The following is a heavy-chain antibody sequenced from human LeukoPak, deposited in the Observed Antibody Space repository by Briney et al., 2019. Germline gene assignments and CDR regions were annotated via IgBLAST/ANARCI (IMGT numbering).Heavy chain of an antibody. CDR3: AKLRGFDPGEFNEH. D-gene: IGHD3-16*01. CDR2: ISGSGDST. J-gene: IGHJ4*01. Sequence: PGGTLRLSCAASGFTFSSYGMSWVRQAPGKGLEWVSSISGSGDSTHYADSVKGRFTISRDNSKNTEYLQMNSLRAEDTAVYYCAKLRGFDPGEFNEHWGQGTLVTVSS. CDR1: GFTFSSYG. V-gene: IGHV3-23*01.